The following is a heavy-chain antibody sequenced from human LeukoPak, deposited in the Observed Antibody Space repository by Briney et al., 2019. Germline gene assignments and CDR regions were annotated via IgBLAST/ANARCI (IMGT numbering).Heavy chain of an antibody. J-gene: IGHJ4*02. CDR3: ARARDRQQLVPFDY. CDR1: GYTFTGYY. CDR2: INPNSGGT. Sequence: ASVEVSCKASGYTFTGYYMHWVRQAPGQGLEWMGWINPNSGGTNYAQKFQGRVTMTRDTSISTAYMELSRLRSDDTAVYYCARARDRQQLVPFDYWGQGTLVTVSS. V-gene: IGHV1-2*02. D-gene: IGHD6-13*01.